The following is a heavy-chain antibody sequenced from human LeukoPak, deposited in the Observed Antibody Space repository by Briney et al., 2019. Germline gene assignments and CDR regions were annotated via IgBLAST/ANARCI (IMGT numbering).Heavy chain of an antibody. D-gene: IGHD2-2*01. Sequence: GASVKVSCKASGYTFTSSCMHWVRQAPGQGLEWMGWVNPYSGAINYAQKFQGRVTLTRDTSISTAYMELSRLTSGDTAVYYCARDPKSQLLLDYWGQGTLVTVSS. CDR2: VNPYSGAI. CDR1: GYTFTSSC. CDR3: ARDPKSQLLLDY. V-gene: IGHV1-2*02. J-gene: IGHJ4*02.